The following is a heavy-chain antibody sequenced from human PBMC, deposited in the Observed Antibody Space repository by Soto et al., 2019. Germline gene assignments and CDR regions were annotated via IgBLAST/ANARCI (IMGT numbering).Heavy chain of an antibody. Sequence: QITLKESGPTLVKPTQTLTLACTFSGFSFSSSGEGVGWIRQPPGKALEWLGMIYWDDDKRYSPSLKSRVTSPKATSKMEVALTMTNMDPVDTATYYGAHSRGPASSAYYDAFDAWAKGQWSPSLQ. CDR1: GFSFSSSGEG. CDR3: AHSRGPASSAYYDAFDA. J-gene: IGHJ3*01. V-gene: IGHV2-5*02. CDR2: IYWDDDK. D-gene: IGHD3-22*01.